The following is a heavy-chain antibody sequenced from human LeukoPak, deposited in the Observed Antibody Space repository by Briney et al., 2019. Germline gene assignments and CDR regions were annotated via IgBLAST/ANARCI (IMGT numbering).Heavy chain of an antibody. J-gene: IGHJ4*02. V-gene: IGHV3-23*01. CDR2: ISGSGGGT. D-gene: IGHD6-13*01. CDR1: GFTFSSYV. Sequence: GSLRLSCAASGFTFSSYVMSWVRQAPGKGLEWVSAISGSGGGTYYADSVKGRFTISRDNSKNTLYLQTNSLRAEDTAVYYCARRGAAGTYYFDYWGQGTLVTVSS. CDR3: ARRGAAGTYYFDY.